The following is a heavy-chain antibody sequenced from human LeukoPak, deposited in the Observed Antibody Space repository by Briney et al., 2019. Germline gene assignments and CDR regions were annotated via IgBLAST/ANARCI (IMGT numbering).Heavy chain of an antibody. CDR2: IYSGGST. V-gene: IGHV3-53*01. J-gene: IGHJ4*02. CDR1: GFTVSSNY. Sequence: PGGSLRLSCAASGFTVSSNYMSWVRQAPGKGLEWVSVIYSGGSTYYADSVKGRFTISRDNSKNTLYLQMNSPRAEDTAVYYCARHGSYYVGYFDYWGQGTLVTVSS. D-gene: IGHD1-26*01. CDR3: ARHGSYYVGYFDY.